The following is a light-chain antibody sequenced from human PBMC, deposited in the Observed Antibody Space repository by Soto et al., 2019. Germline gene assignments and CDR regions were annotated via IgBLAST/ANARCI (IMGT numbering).Light chain of an antibody. V-gene: IGKV3-15*01. CDR3: HQYSNTFRT. CDR1: QSVSIL. CDR2: DTS. J-gene: IGKJ1*01. Sequence: VMTQSQATLSVSPGERATLSCRASQSVSILLAWYQQKPGQAPRLLIYDTSTRATGVPARFSGSGSGTEFTLTISNLQAEDSAVYHCHQYSNTFRTFGQGTKVDIK.